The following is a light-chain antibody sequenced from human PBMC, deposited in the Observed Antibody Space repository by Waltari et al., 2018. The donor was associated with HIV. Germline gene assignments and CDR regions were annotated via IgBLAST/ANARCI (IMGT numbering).Light chain of an antibody. CDR1: SSNFGEGYH. V-gene: IGLV1-40*01. J-gene: IGLJ2*01. CDR3: QSYDSRLHVV. Sequence: QSALTQPPSVSGAPGQRVTISCTGSSSNFGEGYHVHWYQQLPGTAPKLLIYGNRHRPSWVPARFSGSKSGTSASRAITGLQAEDEADYYCQSYDSRLHVVFGGGTKLTVL. CDR2: GNR.